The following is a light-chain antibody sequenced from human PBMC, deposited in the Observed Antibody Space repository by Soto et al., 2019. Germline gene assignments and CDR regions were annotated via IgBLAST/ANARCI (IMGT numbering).Light chain of an antibody. J-gene: IGLJ7*01. V-gene: IGLV2-14*01. CDR1: SSDVGGYNY. CDR2: DVS. CDR3: SSYTSTNTWV. Sequence: QSALTQPASVSGSPGQSIPISCTGTSSDVGGYNYVSWYQQHPGKAPKLMIYDVSNRPSGISNRFSGSKSGNTASLTISGLKTEDEADYYCSSYTSTNTWVFGGGTQLTVL.